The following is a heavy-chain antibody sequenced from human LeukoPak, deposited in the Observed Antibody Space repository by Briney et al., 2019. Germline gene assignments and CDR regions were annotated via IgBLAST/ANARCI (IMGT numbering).Heavy chain of an antibody. CDR3: AKDRSCTGSSCNVGS. CDR1: GFTFSSYS. CDR2: ISGSGGST. J-gene: IGHJ3*01. V-gene: IGHV3-23*01. Sequence: GGSLRLSCAASGFTFSSYSMSWVRQAPGKGLEWVSAISGSGGSTYYADSVKGRFTISRDNSKNTLFLQMNSLRAEDTAVYYCAKDRSCTGSSCNVGSWGQGTMVTVSS. D-gene: IGHD2-2*01.